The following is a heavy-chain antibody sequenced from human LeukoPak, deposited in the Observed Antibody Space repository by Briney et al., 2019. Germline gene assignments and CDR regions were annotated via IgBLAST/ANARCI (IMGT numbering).Heavy chain of an antibody. J-gene: IGHJ3*02. CDR2: ISYDGSNK. CDR1: GFTFSSYA. CDR3: AKGLLVPAAETDDAFDI. D-gene: IGHD2-2*01. V-gene: IGHV3-30*04. Sequence: GRSLRLSCAASGFTFSSYAMHWVRQAPGKGLEWVAVISYDGSNKYYADSVKGRFTISRDNSKNTLYLQMNSLRAEDTAVYYCAKGLLVPAAETDDAFDIWGQGTMVTVSS.